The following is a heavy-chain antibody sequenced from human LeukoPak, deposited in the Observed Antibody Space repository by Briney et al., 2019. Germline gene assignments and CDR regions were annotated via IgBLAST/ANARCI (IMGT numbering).Heavy chain of an antibody. D-gene: IGHD5-24*01. CDR2: IYPNGNI. J-gene: IGHJ4*02. CDR3: ATTSLSGDGKKVGYFDY. CDR1: GITFTNTY. V-gene: IGHV3-53*01. Sequence: GGSLRLSCVVYGITFTNTYLSWVRQAPGKGLEWVSLIYPNGNIYYTDSVKGRFTISRDNSKNTVYLQMKALRAEDTATYYCATTSLSGDGKKVGYFDYWGQGTPVTVSS.